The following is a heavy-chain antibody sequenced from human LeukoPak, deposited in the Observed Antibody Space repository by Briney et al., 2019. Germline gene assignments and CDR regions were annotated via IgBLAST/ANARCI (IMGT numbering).Heavy chain of an antibody. CDR3: ARGYFDWLSDYYYYGMDV. CDR2: INPSGGST. CDR1: GYTFTSYY. Sequence: ASVRVSCKASGYTFTSYYMHWVRQAPGQGLEWMGIINPSGGSTSYAQKFQGRVTMTRDTSTSTVYMELSSLRSEDTAVYYCARGYFDWLSDYYYYGMDVWGQGTTVTVSS. J-gene: IGHJ6*02. V-gene: IGHV1-46*01. D-gene: IGHD3-9*01.